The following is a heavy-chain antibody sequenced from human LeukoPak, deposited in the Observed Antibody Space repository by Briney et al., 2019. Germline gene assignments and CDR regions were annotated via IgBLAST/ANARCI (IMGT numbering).Heavy chain of an antibody. V-gene: IGHV1-69*06. CDR2: IIPIIGTP. CDR1: GDTFSSYA. D-gene: IGHD3-10*01. J-gene: IGHJ6*03. Sequence: ASVKVSCKASGDTFSSYAISWVRQAPGQGLEWMGGIIPIIGTPNYAQKFQGRVTITADKSTSTAYMELSSLRSEDTAVYYCARGTMVRGVIIYYYYMDVWGKGTTVTVSS. CDR3: ARGTMVRGVIIYYYYMDV.